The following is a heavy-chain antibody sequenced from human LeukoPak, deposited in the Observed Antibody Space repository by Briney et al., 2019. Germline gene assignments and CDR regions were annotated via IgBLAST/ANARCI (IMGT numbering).Heavy chain of an antibody. J-gene: IGHJ5*02. V-gene: IGHV3-15*01. CDR2: IKSKTDGGTT. CDR3: TTALVVVLRDNWFDP. CDR1: GFTFSNAW. Sequence: PGGSLRLSCAASGFTFSNAWMSWVRQAPEKGLEWVGRIKSKTDGGTTDYAAPVKGRFTISRDDSKNTLYLQMNSLKTEDTAVYYCTTALVVVLRDNWFDPWGQGTLVTVSS. D-gene: IGHD3-22*01.